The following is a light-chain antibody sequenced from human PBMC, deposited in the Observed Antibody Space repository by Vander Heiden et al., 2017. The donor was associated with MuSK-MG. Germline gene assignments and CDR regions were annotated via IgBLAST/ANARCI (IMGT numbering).Light chain of an antibody. Sequence: QSVLTQPPSVSGAPGQRVTISCTGSSSNIGAGYDVHWYQQLPGTAPKLLIVGNSNRPSGVPDRFSGAKSCTSASPATTGLQAEDEADYYCQSYDSSMSGSWVFGGGTKLTVL. J-gene: IGLJ3*02. CDR1: SSNIGAGYD. V-gene: IGLV1-40*01. CDR2: GNS. CDR3: QSYDSSMSGSWV.